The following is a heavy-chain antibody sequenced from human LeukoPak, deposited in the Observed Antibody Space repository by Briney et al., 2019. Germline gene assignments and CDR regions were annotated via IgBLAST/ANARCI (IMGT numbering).Heavy chain of an antibody. D-gene: IGHD3-22*01. J-gene: IGHJ4*02. CDR1: GFTFSSYA. V-gene: IGHV3-23*01. CDR3: AKVGTYYYDSSGYYYVGWFDY. CDR2: ISGSGGST. Sequence: GGPLRLSCAASGFTFSSYAMSWVRQAPGKGLEWVSAISGSGGSTYYADSVKGRFTISRDNSKNTLYLQMNSLRAEDTAVYYCAKVGTYYYDSSGYYYVGWFDYWGQGTLVTVSS.